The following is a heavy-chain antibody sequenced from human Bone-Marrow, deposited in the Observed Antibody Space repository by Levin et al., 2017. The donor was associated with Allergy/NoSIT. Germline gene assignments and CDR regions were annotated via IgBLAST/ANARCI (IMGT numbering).Heavy chain of an antibody. CDR2: ISWNSGSI. CDR3: AKDSGDSYGHYFDY. J-gene: IGHJ4*02. V-gene: IGHV3-9*01. CDR1: GFTFDDYA. D-gene: IGHD5-18*01. Sequence: AGGSLRLSCAASGFTFDDYAMHWVRQAPGKGLEWVSGISWNSGSIGYADSVKGRFTISRDNAKNSLYLQMNSLRAEDTALYYCAKDSGDSYGHYFDYWGQGTLVTVSS.